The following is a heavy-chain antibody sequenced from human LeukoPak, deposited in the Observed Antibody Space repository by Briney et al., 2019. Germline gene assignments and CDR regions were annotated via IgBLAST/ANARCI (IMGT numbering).Heavy chain of an antibody. CDR1: GGSISSNY. CDR2: IYYSGST. J-gene: IGHJ4*02. CDR3: AGYHAYGVTTPPLGY. Sequence: SETLSLTCTVSGGSISSNYWNWIRQPPGKGLEWIGYIYYSGSTNYNPSLKSRITISVDTSKNQFSLKLSSVTAADTAVYYCAGYHAYGVTTPPLGYWGQGTLVTVSS. V-gene: IGHV4-59*01. D-gene: IGHD4-17*01.